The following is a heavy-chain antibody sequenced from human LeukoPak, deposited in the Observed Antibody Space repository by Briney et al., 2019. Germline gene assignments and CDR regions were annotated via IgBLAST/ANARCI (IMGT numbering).Heavy chain of an antibody. J-gene: IGHJ4*02. Sequence: ASETLSLTCTVSGDSVSTYYWSWIRQPAGKGLEWIGRIYSSVSTNYNPSLKSRVTMSVDTSKNQFSLKLSSVTAADTAVYYCARWGGPGTYHFDYWGQGTLVTVSS. CDR2: IYSSVST. CDR1: GDSVSTYY. V-gene: IGHV4-4*07. D-gene: IGHD3-10*01. CDR3: ARWGGPGTYHFDY.